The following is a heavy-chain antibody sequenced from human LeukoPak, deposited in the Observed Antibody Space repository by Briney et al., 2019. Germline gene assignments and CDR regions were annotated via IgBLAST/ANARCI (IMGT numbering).Heavy chain of an antibody. CDR2: IFPSNSDT. CDR3: ARQDGSGIYYFDY. J-gene: IGHJ4*02. CDR1: GYSFTFYW. D-gene: IGHD3-10*01. V-gene: IGHV5-51*01. Sequence: ESPKISCKGSGYSFTFYWIAWVRQLPGKGLEWMGIIFPSNSDTRYSPSLQGQVTISADKSISTAYLQWSSLKASDSAIYYCARQDGSGIYYFDYWGQGTLVTVSS.